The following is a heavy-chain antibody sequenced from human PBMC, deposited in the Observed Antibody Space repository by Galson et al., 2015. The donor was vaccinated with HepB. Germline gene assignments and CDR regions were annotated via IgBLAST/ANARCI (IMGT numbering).Heavy chain of an antibody. CDR2: IYWDDDK. V-gene: IGHV2-5*02. J-gene: IGHJ5*02. D-gene: IGHD2-2*01. Sequence: PALVKPTQTLTLTCTFSGFSLSTSGVAVAWIRQPPGRALEWLALIYWDDDKRYSPSLKSRLTITKDTSKNQVVLTMTNMDPVDTATYYCTHRLLGYCRSISCYGGGWFDPWGQGTLVTVSS. CDR3: THRLLGYCRSISCYGGGWFDP. CDR1: GFSLSTSGVA.